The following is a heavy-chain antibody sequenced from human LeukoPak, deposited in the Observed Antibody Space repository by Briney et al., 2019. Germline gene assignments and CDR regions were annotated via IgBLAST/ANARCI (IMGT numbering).Heavy chain of an antibody. Sequence: SETLSLTCTVSGGSISSGDYYWSWIRQPPGKGLEWIGYIYYSGSTYYNPSLKSRVTISVDTSKNQFSLKLRSVTAADTAVYYCAREGTSNSSGWFDPWGQGTLVTVSS. J-gene: IGHJ5*02. CDR3: AREGTSNSSGWFDP. D-gene: IGHD6-6*01. V-gene: IGHV4-30-4*02. CDR1: GGSISSGDYY. CDR2: IYYSGST.